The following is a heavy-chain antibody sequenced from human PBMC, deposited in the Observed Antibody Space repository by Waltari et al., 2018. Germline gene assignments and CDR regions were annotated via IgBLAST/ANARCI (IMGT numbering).Heavy chain of an antibody. CDR3: ASTNEWGSYRPWDY. CDR2: IYHSGST. D-gene: IGHD3-16*02. Sequence: QVQLPESGPGLVKPSGTLSLTCAVSGGPIRHRTWWRWVRQPPVKGLEWSGEIYHSGSTNYNPSLKSRVTISVDKSKNQFSLKLSSVTAADTAVYYCASTNEWGSYRPWDYWGQGTLVTVSS. J-gene: IGHJ4*02. V-gene: IGHV4-4*02. CDR1: GGPIRHRTW.